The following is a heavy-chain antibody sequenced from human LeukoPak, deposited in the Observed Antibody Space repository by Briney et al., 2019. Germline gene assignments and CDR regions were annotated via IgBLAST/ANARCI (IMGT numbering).Heavy chain of an antibody. Sequence: ASVKVSCKASGYTFTGYYMHWVRQAPGQGLEWMGWINPNSGGTNYAQKFQGRVTMTRDTSISTAYMELSRLRSDDTAVYYCASASSGYYDSSGYFCYWGQGTLVTVSS. CDR1: GYTFTGYY. D-gene: IGHD3-22*01. CDR3: ASASSGYYDSSGYFCY. V-gene: IGHV1-2*02. CDR2: INPNSGGT. J-gene: IGHJ4*02.